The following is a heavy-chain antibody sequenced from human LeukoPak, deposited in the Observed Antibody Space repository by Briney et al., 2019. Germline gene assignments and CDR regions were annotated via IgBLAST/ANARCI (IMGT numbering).Heavy chain of an antibody. CDR2: ISYDGSNK. Sequence: SGGSLRLSCAASGFTFSSYAMHWVRQAPGKGLEWVAVISYDGSNKYYADSVKGRFTISRDNSKNTLYLQMNSLRAEDTAVYYCARVEDSGYSYGYTRVFDYWGQGTLVTVSS. D-gene: IGHD5-18*01. CDR1: GFTFSSYA. J-gene: IGHJ4*02. CDR3: ARVEDSGYSYGYTRVFDY. V-gene: IGHV3-30-3*01.